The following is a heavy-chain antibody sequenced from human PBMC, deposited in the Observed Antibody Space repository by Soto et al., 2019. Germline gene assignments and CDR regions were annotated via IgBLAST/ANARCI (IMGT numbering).Heavy chain of an antibody. J-gene: IGHJ4*02. D-gene: IGHD3-16*01. V-gene: IGHV4-61*01. Sequence: PSETLSLTCTVSGGSVSSGSYYWSWIRQPPGKGLEWIGYIYYSGSTNYNPSLKSRVTISVDTSKNQFSLKLSSVTAADTAVYYWARGSVEMTHLGHWGQGTLVTVSS. CDR3: ARGSVEMTHLGH. CDR2: IYYSGST. CDR1: GGSVSSGSYY.